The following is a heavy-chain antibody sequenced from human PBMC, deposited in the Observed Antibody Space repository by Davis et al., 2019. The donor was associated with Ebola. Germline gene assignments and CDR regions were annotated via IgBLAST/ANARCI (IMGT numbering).Heavy chain of an antibody. V-gene: IGHV1-18*01. CDR3: ARARSYYGGGYYGMDV. Sequence: ASVKVSCKASGYTFTSYGISWVRQAPGQGLEWMGWISAYNGNTNYAQKLQGRVTITRDTSASTAYMELSSLRSEDTAVYYCARARSYYGGGYYGMDVWGQGTTVTVSS. J-gene: IGHJ6*02. CDR2: ISAYNGNT. D-gene: IGHD4-23*01. CDR1: GYTFTSYG.